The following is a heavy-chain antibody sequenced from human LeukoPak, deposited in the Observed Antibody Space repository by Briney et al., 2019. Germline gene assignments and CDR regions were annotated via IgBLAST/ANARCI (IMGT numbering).Heavy chain of an antibody. D-gene: IGHD1-26*01. CDR2: INPNSGGT. J-gene: IGHJ3*02. CDR1: GYTFIGHY. Sequence: ASVRVSYKASGYTFIGHYLHWVRQAPGQGLEWMGQINPNSGGTNYAQKFQGRFTMTSDTSISTAYMDVSKLTSDDTAVYYCARVRSGSLYFAFDIWGQGTMVTVSS. V-gene: IGHV1-2*06. CDR3: ARVRSGSLYFAFDI.